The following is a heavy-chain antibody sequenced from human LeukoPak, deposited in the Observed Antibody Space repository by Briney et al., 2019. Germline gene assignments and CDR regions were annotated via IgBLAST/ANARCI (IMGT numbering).Heavy chain of an antibody. CDR2: IYYSGST. V-gene: IGHV4-59*01. J-gene: IGHJ4*02. CDR3: ARGMGSPDY. D-gene: IGHD1-26*01. CDR1: GGTTSSFY. Sequence: SETLSLTCTVSGGTTSSFYWSWIRQPPGKGLECIGYIYYSGSTNYNPSLKSRVTISLDTSKNQFSLRLSSMTAADTAVYYCARGMGSPDYWGQGTLVTVSS.